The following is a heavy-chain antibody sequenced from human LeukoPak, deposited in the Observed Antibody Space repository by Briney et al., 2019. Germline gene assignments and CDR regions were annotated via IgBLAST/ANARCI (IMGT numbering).Heavy chain of an antibody. Sequence: PSETLSLTCAVYGGSFSGYYWSWIRQPPGKGLEWIGEINHSGSTNYNPSLKSRVTISVDTSKNQFSLKLSSVTAADTAVYYCARAGVPAALPRVNYYMDVWGKGTTVTVS. D-gene: IGHD2-2*01. CDR3: ARAGVPAALPRVNYYMDV. J-gene: IGHJ6*03. CDR1: GGSFSGYY. CDR2: INHSGST. V-gene: IGHV4-34*01.